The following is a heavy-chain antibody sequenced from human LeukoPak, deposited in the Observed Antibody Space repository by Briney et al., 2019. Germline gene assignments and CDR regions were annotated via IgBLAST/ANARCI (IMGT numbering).Heavy chain of an antibody. Sequence: GGYLRLSCAASGFNFANHAMSWVRQTAGKGLEWVSAISGGGDITYYADSVKGRFTISRDNSKDTLFLQMHSLRPGDTAVYYCVREDTPATANYWGQGTLVTVSS. D-gene: IGHD2-21*02. J-gene: IGHJ4*02. CDR2: ISGGGDIT. CDR3: VREDTPATANY. V-gene: IGHV3-23*01. CDR1: GFNFANHA.